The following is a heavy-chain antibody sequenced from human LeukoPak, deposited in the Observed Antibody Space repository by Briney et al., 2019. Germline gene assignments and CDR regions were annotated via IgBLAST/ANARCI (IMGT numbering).Heavy chain of an antibody. Sequence: PGGSLRLSCAASGFTFSSYSMNWVRQAPGKGLEWVSYISSSGSTIYYADSVKGRFTISRDNAKNSLYLQMNSLRAEDTAVYYCARDRDCSGGSCYVDIWGQGTMVTVSS. CDR2: ISSSGSTI. CDR3: ARDRDCSGGSCYVDI. J-gene: IGHJ3*02. CDR1: GFTFSSYS. D-gene: IGHD2-15*01. V-gene: IGHV3-48*04.